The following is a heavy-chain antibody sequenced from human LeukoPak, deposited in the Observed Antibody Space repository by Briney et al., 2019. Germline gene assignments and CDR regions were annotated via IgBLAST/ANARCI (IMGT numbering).Heavy chain of an antibody. J-gene: IGHJ4*02. V-gene: IGHV1-18*01. CDR1: VYTFTTYG. D-gene: IGHD3-22*01. Sequence: ASVTVSFTSSVYTFTTYGISWVRQAPGQGLEWMGWISAYNGNTNYAQKLQGRVTMTTDTSTSTAYMELRSLRSDDTAVYYCARDSPIYYDSGGYDAGHYWGQGTLVTVSS. CDR3: ARDSPIYYDSGGYDAGHY. CDR2: ISAYNGNT.